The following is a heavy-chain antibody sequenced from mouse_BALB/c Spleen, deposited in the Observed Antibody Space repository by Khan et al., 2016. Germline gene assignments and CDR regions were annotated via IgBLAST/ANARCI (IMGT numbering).Heavy chain of an antibody. CDR2: IWSGGST. Sequence: QVQLQQSGPGLVQPSQCLSITCTVSGFSLTSSGVHWVRQSPGKGLEWLGVIWSGGSTDYNAASISRLSISTDNSKSHAFFIMSSRQSDDTAIYYGPRNYFDCWGKGTTLTVSS. CDR1: GFSLTSSG. CDR3: PRNYFDC. V-gene: IGHV2-2*01. J-gene: IGHJ2*01.